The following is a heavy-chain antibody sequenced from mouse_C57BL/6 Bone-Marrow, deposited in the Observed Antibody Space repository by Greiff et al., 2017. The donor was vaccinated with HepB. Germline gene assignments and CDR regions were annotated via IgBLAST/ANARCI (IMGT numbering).Heavy chain of an antibody. CDR1: GYAFTNYL. V-gene: IGHV1-54*01. CDR2: INPGSGGT. D-gene: IGHD1-1*01. J-gene: IGHJ2*01. CDR3: ARRYYGSSYYFDY. Sequence: QVQLQQSGAELVRPGTSVKVSCKASGYAFTNYLIEWVKQRPGQGLEWIGVINPGSGGTNYNEKFKGKATLTADKSSSTAYMQRSSLTSEDSAVYFCARRYYGSSYYFDYWGQGTTLTVSS.